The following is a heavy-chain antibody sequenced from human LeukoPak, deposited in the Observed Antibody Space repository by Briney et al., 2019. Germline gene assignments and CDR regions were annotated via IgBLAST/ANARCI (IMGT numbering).Heavy chain of an antibody. V-gene: IGHV3-7*01. D-gene: IGHD5-24*01. CDR1: GFTFSNFW. Sequence: PGGSLRLSCATTGFTFSNFWMSWVRQAPGKGLEWVANIKQDGSEKYYVDSVKGRFTISRDNAKNSLYLQMNSLRAEDTAVYYCANGDGFDYWGQGTLATVSS. CDR2: IKQDGSEK. CDR3: ANGDGFDY. J-gene: IGHJ4*02.